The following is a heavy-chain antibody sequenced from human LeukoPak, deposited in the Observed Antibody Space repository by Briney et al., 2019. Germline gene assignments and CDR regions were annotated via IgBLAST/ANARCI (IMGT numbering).Heavy chain of an antibody. J-gene: IGHJ4*02. CDR1: GGTFSSYA. Sequence: SVKVSCKASGGTFSSYAISWVRQAPGQGLEWMGRIIPILGIANYAQKFQGRVTITADKSTRTAYMELSSLRSEDTAVYYCAREPTGDLYIYYFDYWGQGTLVTVSS. D-gene: IGHD7-27*01. CDR3: AREPTGDLYIYYFDY. CDR2: IIPILGIA. V-gene: IGHV1-69*04.